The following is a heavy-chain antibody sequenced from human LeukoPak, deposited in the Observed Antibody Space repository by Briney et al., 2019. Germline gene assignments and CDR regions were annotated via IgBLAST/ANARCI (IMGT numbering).Heavy chain of an antibody. J-gene: IGHJ3*02. CDR2: ISGSGGST. CDR3: AKGSSSYYFAFDI. D-gene: IGHD6-13*01. V-gene: IGHV3-23*01. Sequence: SGGSLRLSCAASGFTFSNHAMSWVRQAPGKGLEWVSGISGSGGSTYYADSVKGRFTISRDNSKNTLYLQMNSLRAEDTAVYYCAKGSSSYYFAFDIWGQGTMVTVSS. CDR1: GFTFSNHA.